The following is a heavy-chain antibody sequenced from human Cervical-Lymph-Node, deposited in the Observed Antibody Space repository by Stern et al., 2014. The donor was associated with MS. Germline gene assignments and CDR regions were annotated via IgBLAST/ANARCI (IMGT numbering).Heavy chain of an antibody. V-gene: IGHV1-46*01. Sequence: QVQLVQSGAEVRNPGASVKISCKASGFSFTGHYLHWGRQAPGQGLEWMGMINPNDDSTRYAKKFRSRVIMNPDPSTRTLYLELNSLRSEDAAVYFCARGDSYYGMDVWGQGTTVTVSS. CDR2: INPNDDST. J-gene: IGHJ6*02. CDR3: ARGDSYYGMDV. CDR1: GFSFTGHY.